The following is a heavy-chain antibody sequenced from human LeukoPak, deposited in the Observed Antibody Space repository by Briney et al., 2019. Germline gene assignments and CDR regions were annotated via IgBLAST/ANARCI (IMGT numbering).Heavy chain of an antibody. V-gene: IGHV4-38-2*02. CDR2: IYHSGST. J-gene: IGHJ4*02. CDR3: ARVMHDSSGYYSMRGHYFDY. CDR1: GYSISSGYY. D-gene: IGHD3-22*01. Sequence: ASETLSLTCTVSGYSISSGYYWGWIRQPPGKGLEWIGSIYHSGSTNYNPSLKSRVTISVDTSKNQFSLKLSSVTAADTAVYYCARVMHDSSGYYSMRGHYFDYWGQGTLVTVSS.